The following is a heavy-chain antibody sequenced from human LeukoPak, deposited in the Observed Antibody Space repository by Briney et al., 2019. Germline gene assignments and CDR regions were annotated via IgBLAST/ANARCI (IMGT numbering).Heavy chain of an antibody. Sequence: PGGSLRLSCAASGFTFSDYYMSWIRQAPGKGLEWVSYISYNGNTMYYGDSVKGRFTISRDNAKNTLYLQMNSLRAEDTAVYYCAKDRIGYSSGWYDDAFDIWGQGTMVTVSS. CDR1: GFTFSDYY. CDR3: AKDRIGYSSGWYDDAFDI. V-gene: IGHV3-11*01. D-gene: IGHD6-19*01. CDR2: ISYNGNTM. J-gene: IGHJ3*02.